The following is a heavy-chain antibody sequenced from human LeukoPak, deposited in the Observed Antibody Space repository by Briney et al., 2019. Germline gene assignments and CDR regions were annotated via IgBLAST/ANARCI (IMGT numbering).Heavy chain of an antibody. V-gene: IGHV3-30*18. D-gene: IGHD3-3*01. J-gene: IGHJ4*02. CDR1: GFTFSSYG. CDR3: AKDRRITIFGVVPPDY. Sequence: PERSLRLSCAASGFTFSSYGMHWVRQAPGKGLEWVAVISYDGSNKYYADSVKGRFTISRDNSKNTLYLQMNSLRAEDTAVYYCAKDRRITIFGVVPPDYWGQGTLVTVSS. CDR2: ISYDGSNK.